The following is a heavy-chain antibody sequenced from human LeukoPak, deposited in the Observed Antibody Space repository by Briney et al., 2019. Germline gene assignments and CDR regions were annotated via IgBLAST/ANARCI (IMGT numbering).Heavy chain of an antibody. J-gene: IGHJ5*02. Sequence: SETLSLTCSVSGGSINNYYWSWIRQPPGKGLEWIGYIHSSGSTNYNPSLKSRVTISVERSKNQFSLNLSSVTAADTAVYYCAREGYCSGGSCDNWFDPWGQGTLVTVSS. V-gene: IGHV4-59*12. CDR2: IHSSGST. CDR1: GGSINNYY. CDR3: AREGYCSGGSCDNWFDP. D-gene: IGHD2-15*01.